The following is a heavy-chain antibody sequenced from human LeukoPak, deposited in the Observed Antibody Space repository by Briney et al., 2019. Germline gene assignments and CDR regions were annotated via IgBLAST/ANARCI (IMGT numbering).Heavy chain of an antibody. D-gene: IGHD3-16*01. V-gene: IGHV3-21*01. CDR3: ARDTEGGVSGRRYGMDV. J-gene: IGHJ6*04. CDR1: GFTFSSYS. CDR2: ISSSSSYI. Sequence: GGSLRLSCAASGFTFSSYSMNWVRQAPGKGLEWVSSISSSSSYIYYADSVKGRFTISRDNAKNSLYLQMNSLRAEDTAVYYCARDTEGGVSGRRYGMDVWGKGTTVTVSS.